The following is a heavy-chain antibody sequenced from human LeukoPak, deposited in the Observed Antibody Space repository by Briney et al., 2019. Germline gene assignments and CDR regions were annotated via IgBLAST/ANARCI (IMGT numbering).Heavy chain of an antibody. Sequence: SVKVSCKASGGTFSSYAISWVRQAPGQGLEWMGGIIPIFGTANYAQKFQGRVTITADESMSTAYMELSSLRSEDTAVYYCARGEVVPPNYYYYYMDVWGKGTTVTVSS. D-gene: IGHD2-2*01. CDR2: IIPIFGTA. CDR3: ARGEVVPPNYYYYYMDV. V-gene: IGHV1-69*13. J-gene: IGHJ6*03. CDR1: GGTFSSYA.